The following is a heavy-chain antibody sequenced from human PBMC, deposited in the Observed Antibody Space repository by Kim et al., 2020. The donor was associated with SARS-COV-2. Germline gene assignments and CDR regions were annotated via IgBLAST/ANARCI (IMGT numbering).Heavy chain of an antibody. CDR3: ARVGITMIVVGGYYGMDV. J-gene: IGHJ6*02. D-gene: IGHD3-22*01. V-gene: IGHV3-11*01. Sequence: KGRFTISRDNAKNSLYLQMNSLRAEDAAVYYCARVGITMIVVGGYYGMDVWGQGTTVTVSS.